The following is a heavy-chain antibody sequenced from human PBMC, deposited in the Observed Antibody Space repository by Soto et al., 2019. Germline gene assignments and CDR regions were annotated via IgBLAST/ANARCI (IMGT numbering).Heavy chain of an antibody. V-gene: IGHV4-39*01. J-gene: IGHJ4*02. CDR3: ARSHYTYGLLIDY. Sequence: PSATLSLTCSVSGYSITTNGYYWGWIRQPPGKGLQWIGNVYSTGSTFSHPSLTSRVFISVDTSKNKFSLRLTSVTAADTAVYYCARSHYTYGLLIDYWGPGIMVTVSS. D-gene: IGHD2-8*01. CDR1: GYSITTNGYY. CDR2: VYSTGST.